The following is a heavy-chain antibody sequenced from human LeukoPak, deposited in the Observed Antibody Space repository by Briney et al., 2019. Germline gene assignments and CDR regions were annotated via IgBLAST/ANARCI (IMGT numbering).Heavy chain of an antibody. CDR3: AKHRENYGDSCLDDY. Sequence: PGGSLRLSCAASGFTFSSYGMHWVRQAPGKGLEWVAVISYDGSNKYYADSVKGRFTISRDNSKNTLYLQMNSLRAEDTASYYCAKHRENYGDSCLDDYWGQGTLVTVSS. CDR2: ISYDGSNK. CDR1: GFTFSSYG. J-gene: IGHJ4*02. D-gene: IGHD4-17*01. V-gene: IGHV3-30*12.